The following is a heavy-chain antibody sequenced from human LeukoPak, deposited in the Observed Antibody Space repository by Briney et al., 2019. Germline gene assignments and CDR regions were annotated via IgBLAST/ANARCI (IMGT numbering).Heavy chain of an antibody. V-gene: IGHV3-21*01. CDR3: ARGGIVVPAPRFDP. D-gene: IGHD2-2*01. J-gene: IGHJ5*02. CDR1: GFTFSSYS. CDR2: ISSSSNYI. Sequence: NPGGSLRLSCAASGFTFSSYSMNWVRQAPGKGLEWVSSISSSSNYIYYADSVKGRFTISRDNAKNSLYLQMNSLRAEDTAVYYCARGGIVVPAPRFDPWGQGTLVTVSS.